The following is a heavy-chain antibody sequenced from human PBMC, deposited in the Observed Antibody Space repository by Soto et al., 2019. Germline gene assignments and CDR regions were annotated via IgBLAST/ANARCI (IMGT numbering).Heavy chain of an antibody. CDR3: ARDMLGPGAFDY. CDR1: GFTFSSHW. Sequence: EVQLVESGGGIVQPGGSLRLSCSASGFTFSSHWMHWVRQAPGKGLVWVSRISTDGRRTNYAESVYGRVSISRDNAENTLYVGMSSLSAADKAVSYCARDMLGPGAFDYWGQGTLVTVSS. CDR2: ISTDGRRT. J-gene: IGHJ4*02. V-gene: IGHV3-74*01. D-gene: IGHD3-10*02.